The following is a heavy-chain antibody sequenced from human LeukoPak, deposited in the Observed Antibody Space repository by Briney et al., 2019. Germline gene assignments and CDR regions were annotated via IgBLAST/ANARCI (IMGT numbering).Heavy chain of an antibody. J-gene: IGHJ3*01. CDR2: FYHSGST. D-gene: IGHD1-7*01. V-gene: IGHV4-38-2*02. CDR3: ATDGDELN. Sequence: KPSGTRSLTGPVSGSSISSGYYWGWVRQPPGKGLEWLGTFYHSGSTYYNPSLNSRVTISVDTSKNQFSLKLSSVTAADTAVYYCATDGDELNWGQGTLVTVSS. CDR1: GSSISSGYY.